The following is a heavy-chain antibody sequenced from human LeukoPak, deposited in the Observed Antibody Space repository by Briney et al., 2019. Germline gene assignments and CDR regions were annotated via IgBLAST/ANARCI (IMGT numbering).Heavy chain of an antibody. CDR3: ARHEANGSYFLDY. CDR1: GGSISSSSYY. J-gene: IGHJ4*02. D-gene: IGHD1-26*01. CDR2: IYYSGST. Sequence: PSETLSLTCTVSGGSISSSSYYWGWIRQPPGKGLEWIGSIYYSGSTYYNPSLKSRVTISVDTSKNQFSLKLSSVTAADTAVYYCARHEANGSYFLDYWGQGTLVTVSS. V-gene: IGHV4-39*01.